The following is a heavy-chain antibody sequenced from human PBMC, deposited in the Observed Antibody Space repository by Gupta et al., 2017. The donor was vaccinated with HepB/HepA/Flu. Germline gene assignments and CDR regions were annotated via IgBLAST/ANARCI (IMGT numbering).Heavy chain of an antibody. V-gene: IGHV3-33*01. CDR2: IWDDGSKK. CDR3: ATTPYCGDDCNPGRFDY. Sequence: QEYLVEPGGGVAQPGRSLRLYCAASAFTFRSYAIDWVRPAPDQGLEWVAFIWDDGSKKYYSDSVKGRFTITRDNSKNTLYLQMNSLRAEDTAVYYCATTPYCGDDCNPGRFDYWGQGTLVTVSS. J-gene: IGHJ4*02. D-gene: IGHD2-21*02. CDR1: AFTFRSYA.